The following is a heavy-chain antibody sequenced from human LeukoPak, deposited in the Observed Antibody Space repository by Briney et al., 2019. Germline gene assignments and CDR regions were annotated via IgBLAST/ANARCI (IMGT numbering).Heavy chain of an antibody. Sequence: ASVKVSRKTSGYSFTNYYMHWVRQAPGQGLEWMGIINPSGGSTSYAQKFQGRVAMTRDTSTSTLYMELSSLRSEDTAVYYCARSLTPTMIVVVTPYGALDIWGQGTMVTVSS. V-gene: IGHV1-46*01. CDR3: ARSLTPTMIVVVTPYGALDI. D-gene: IGHD3-22*01. J-gene: IGHJ3*02. CDR1: GYSFTNYY. CDR2: INPSGGST.